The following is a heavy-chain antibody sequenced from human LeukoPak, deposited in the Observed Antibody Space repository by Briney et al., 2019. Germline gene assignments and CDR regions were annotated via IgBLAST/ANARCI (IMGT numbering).Heavy chain of an antibody. J-gene: IGHJ4*02. CDR1: GGSISSYY. CDR3: ARYSSSSVGIDY. CDR2: IYYSGST. D-gene: IGHD6-6*01. Sequence: SETLSLTCTVSGGSISSYYWSWIRQPPGKGLEWIGYIYYSGSTYYNPSLKSRVTISVDTSKNQFSLKLSSVTAADTAVYYCARYSSSSVGIDYWGQGTLVTVSS. V-gene: IGHV4-59*08.